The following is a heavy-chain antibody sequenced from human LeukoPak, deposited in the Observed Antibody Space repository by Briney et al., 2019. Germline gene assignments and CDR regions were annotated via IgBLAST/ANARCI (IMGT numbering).Heavy chain of an antibody. V-gene: IGHV3-23*01. J-gene: IGHJ4*02. Sequence: GGSLRLSCAASGFTFSSYAMSWVRQAPGKGLEWVSTITGTSGSTYYADSVKGRFTISRDNSKNTLYLQMNSLRDEDTAVYYCAKPSGWFPAFDYWGQGTLVTVSS. CDR3: AKPSGWFPAFDY. D-gene: IGHD6-19*01. CDR1: GFTFSSYA. CDR2: ITGTSGST.